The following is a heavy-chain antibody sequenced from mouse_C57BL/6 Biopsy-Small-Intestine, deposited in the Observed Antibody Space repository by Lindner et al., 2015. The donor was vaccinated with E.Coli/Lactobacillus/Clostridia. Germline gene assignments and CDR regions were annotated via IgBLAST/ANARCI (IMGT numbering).Heavy chain of an antibody. Sequence: VQLQESGPELVKPGASVKISCKASGYSFTGYYMNWVKQSPEKSLEWIGEINPSTGGTTYNQKFKAKATLTVDKSSSTAYMQLKSLTSEDSAVYYCARGVSLGRFAYWGQGTLVTVSA. CDR1: GYSFTGYY. CDR2: INPSTGGT. V-gene: IGHV1-42*01. J-gene: IGHJ3*01. D-gene: IGHD3-3*01. CDR3: ARGVSLGRFAY.